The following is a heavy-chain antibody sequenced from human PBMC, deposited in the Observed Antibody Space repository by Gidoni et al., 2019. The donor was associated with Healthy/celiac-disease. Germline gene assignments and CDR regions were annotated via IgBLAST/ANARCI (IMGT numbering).Heavy chain of an antibody. J-gene: IGHJ2*01. D-gene: IGHD5-18*01. Sequence: QLQLQESGPGLVKPSETLSLTCTVSGVSISSSSYYWGWIRQPPGKGLEWIGSIYYSGSTDYNPSLKSRVTISVDTSKNQFSLKLSSVTAADTAVYYCARGAMVNWYFDLWGRGTLVTVSS. CDR3: ARGAMVNWYFDL. CDR2: IYYSGST. V-gene: IGHV4-39*01. CDR1: GVSISSSSYY.